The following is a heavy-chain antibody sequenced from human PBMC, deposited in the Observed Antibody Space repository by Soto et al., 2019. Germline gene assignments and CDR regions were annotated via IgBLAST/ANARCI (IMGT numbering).Heavy chain of an antibody. V-gene: IGHV4-59*01. J-gene: IGHJ4*02. Sequence: SETLSLTCAVYGGSFSGYYWSWIRQPPGKGLEWIGYIYYSGSTNYNPSLKSRVTISVDTSKNQFSLKLSSVTAADTAVYYCARKGRWLQSEPDYWGQGTLVTVSS. D-gene: IGHD5-12*01. CDR1: GGSFSGYY. CDR3: ARKGRWLQSEPDY. CDR2: IYYSGST.